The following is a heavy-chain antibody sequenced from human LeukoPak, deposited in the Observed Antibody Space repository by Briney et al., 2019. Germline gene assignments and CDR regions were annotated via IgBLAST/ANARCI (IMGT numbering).Heavy chain of an antibody. CDR3: ARDQYCSGGSCYSIPFDY. V-gene: IGHV3-7*01. CDR1: GFTFSSYW. CDR2: IKQDGSEK. Sequence: PGGSLRLSCAASGFTFSSYWMSWVRQAPGEELEWVANIKQDGSEKYYVDSVKGRFTISRDNAKNSLYLQMNSLRAEDTAVYYCARDQYCSGGSCYSIPFDYWGKGTLVTVSS. J-gene: IGHJ4*02. D-gene: IGHD2-15*01.